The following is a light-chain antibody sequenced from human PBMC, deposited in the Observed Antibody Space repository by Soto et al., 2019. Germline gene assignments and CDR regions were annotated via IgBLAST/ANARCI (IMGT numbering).Light chain of an antibody. Sequence: DIQMTQSPSTLSASVGDRVTITCRASQSIKNWLAWYQQKPGEAPKLLIYKASTLESGVPSRFSGSGSGTEFNLTISCLQPDDVATYHCQQYNSYSQFTFGPGTKVDIK. CDR1: QSIKNW. J-gene: IGKJ3*01. V-gene: IGKV1-5*03. CDR3: QQYNSYSQFT. CDR2: KAS.